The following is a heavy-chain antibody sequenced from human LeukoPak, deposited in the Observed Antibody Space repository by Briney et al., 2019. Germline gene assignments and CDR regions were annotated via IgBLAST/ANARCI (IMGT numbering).Heavy chain of an antibody. V-gene: IGHV3-23*01. CDR1: GFTFSTYA. D-gene: IGHD1-26*01. Sequence: GGSLRLSCAASGFTFSTYAMTWVRQAPGKGLEWVSGISTSGDRTYYADSVKGRFTISRDNSKNTLYLQMNSLRAEDTAEYYCARSAVGTSCCTAVDYWGQGTLVTVSS. J-gene: IGHJ4*02. CDR2: ISTSGDRT. CDR3: ARSAVGTSCCTAVDY.